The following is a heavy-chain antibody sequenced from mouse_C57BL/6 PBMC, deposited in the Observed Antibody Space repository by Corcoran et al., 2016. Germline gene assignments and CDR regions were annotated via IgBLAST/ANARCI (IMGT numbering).Heavy chain of an antibody. Sequence: EVQLQQSGPELVKPGASVKISCKASGYTFTDYYMNWVKQSHGKSIEWIGDINPNNGGTSYNQKFKGKHTLTIDKSSSTAYMALRSLTSDDSAFYYCAISCTSYYYCSSYCYCDYWGQGTTVTVSS. D-gene: IGHD1-1*01. CDR3: AISCTSYYYCSSYCYCDY. J-gene: IGHJ2*01. V-gene: IGHV1-26*01. CDR2: INPNNGGT. CDR1: GYTFTDYY.